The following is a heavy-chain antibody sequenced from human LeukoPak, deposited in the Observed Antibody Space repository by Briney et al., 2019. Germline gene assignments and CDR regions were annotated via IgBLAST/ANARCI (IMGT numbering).Heavy chain of an antibody. D-gene: IGHD3-22*01. CDR2: IYPGDSDT. J-gene: IGHJ4*02. CDR1: GYSFTSYW. V-gene: IGHV5-51*07. Sequence: GESLKISCKGSGYSFTSYWIGWVHQMPGKGLEWMGIIYPGDSDTRYSPSFQGQVTISADKSISTAYLQWSSLKASDTAMYYCARLYYYDSSGYYSSVGDYWGQGTLVTVSS. CDR3: ARLYYYDSSGYYSSVGDY.